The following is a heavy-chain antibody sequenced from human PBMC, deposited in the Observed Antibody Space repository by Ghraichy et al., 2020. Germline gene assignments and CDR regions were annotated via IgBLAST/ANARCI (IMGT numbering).Heavy chain of an antibody. D-gene: IGHD6-19*01. J-gene: IGHJ3*02. Sequence: GGSLRLSCVASGFTFDDYSIHWVRQFPGKGLEWVSGISWNSDRRGYADSVKGRFTISRDNAENSVNLQMNSLRPEDTAVYYCAKYLSVAEFGGDNGFDIWGQGTMVTVSS. V-gene: IGHV3-9*01. CDR1: GFTFDDYS. CDR2: ISWNSDRR. CDR3: AKYLSVAEFGGDNGFDI.